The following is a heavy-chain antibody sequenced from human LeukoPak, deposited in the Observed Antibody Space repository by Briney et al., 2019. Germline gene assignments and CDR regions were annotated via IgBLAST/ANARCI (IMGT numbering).Heavy chain of an antibody. Sequence: GGSLRLSCTAPGFTFGDYAMSWFRQVPGKGREGVGFIRSKAYGGTTEYAASVKGRFTISRDDSKSIAYLQMNSLKTEDTAVYYCTRVIYYYGMDVWGQGTTVTVSS. CDR2: IRSKAYGGTT. V-gene: IGHV3-49*03. J-gene: IGHJ6*02. CDR3: TRVIYYYGMDV. CDR1: GFTFGDYA.